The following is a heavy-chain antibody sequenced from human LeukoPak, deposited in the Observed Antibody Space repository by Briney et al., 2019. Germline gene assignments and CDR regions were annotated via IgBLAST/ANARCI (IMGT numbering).Heavy chain of an antibody. CDR3: ARFGSY. D-gene: IGHD3-10*01. V-gene: IGHV4-34*01. CDR1: GGSFSGYY. CDR2: INRSGGT. Sequence: SETLSLTCAVYGGSFSGYYWSWIRQPPGKGLEWIGEINRSGGTNYNPSLKSRVTISVDTSKSQFSLKLTSVTAADTAVYYCARFGSYWGQGTLVTVSS. J-gene: IGHJ4*02.